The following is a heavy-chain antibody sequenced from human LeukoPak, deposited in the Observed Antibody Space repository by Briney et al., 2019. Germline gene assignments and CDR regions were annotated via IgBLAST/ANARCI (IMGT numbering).Heavy chain of an antibody. J-gene: IGHJ3*02. Sequence: PSETLSLTCAVYGGSFSGYYWSWIRQPPGKGLEWIGEINHSGSTNYNPSLKSRVTISVDTSKNQFSLKLSSVTAADTAVYYCARGGLGATTIDIWGQGTMATVSS. CDR1: GGSFSGYY. D-gene: IGHD1-26*01. V-gene: IGHV4-34*01. CDR3: ARGGLGATTIDI. CDR2: INHSGST.